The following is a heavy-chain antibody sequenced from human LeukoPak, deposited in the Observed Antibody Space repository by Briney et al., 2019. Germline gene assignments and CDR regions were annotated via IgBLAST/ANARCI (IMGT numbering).Heavy chain of an antibody. V-gene: IGHV3-23*01. CDR1: GFTFSSSA. Sequence: PGGSLRLSCAASGFTFSSSAMSWVRQAPGKGLEWVSAISNNGGYTYYADSVQGRFTISRDNSKSTLCLQMNSLRAEDTAVYYCAKTRIGFWSGSFDYWGQGTLVTVSS. J-gene: IGHJ4*02. CDR2: ISNNGGYT. CDR3: AKTRIGFWSGSFDY. D-gene: IGHD3-3*01.